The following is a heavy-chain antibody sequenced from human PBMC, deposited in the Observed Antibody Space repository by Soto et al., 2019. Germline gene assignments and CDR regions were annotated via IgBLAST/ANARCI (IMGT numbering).Heavy chain of an antibody. CDR1: GFTVSNAW. Sequence: GGSLRLSCAASGFTVSNAWMSWVRQAPGKGLEWVGRIKSKTDGGTTEYDAPGKGRFTISRDDSKNRLYLQMNSLKTDDTAVYYCTRYSYGASEYWGQGTLVTVSS. J-gene: IGHJ4*02. CDR3: TRYSYGASEY. V-gene: IGHV3-15*01. D-gene: IGHD5-18*01. CDR2: IKSKTDGGTT.